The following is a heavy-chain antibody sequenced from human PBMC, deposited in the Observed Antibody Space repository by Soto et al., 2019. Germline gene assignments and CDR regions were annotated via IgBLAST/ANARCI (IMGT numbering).Heavy chain of an antibody. Sequence: ASVKVSCKASGDTFTSYAMHWVRQAPGQRLEWMGWINAGNGNTKYSQKFQGRVTITRDTSASTAYMELNSLRAEDTAVYYCAKDLRRVIYYFDYWGQGTLVTVSS. V-gene: IGHV1-3*01. CDR3: AKDLRRVIYYFDY. D-gene: IGHD2-21*01. CDR1: GDTFTSYA. CDR2: INAGNGNT. J-gene: IGHJ4*02.